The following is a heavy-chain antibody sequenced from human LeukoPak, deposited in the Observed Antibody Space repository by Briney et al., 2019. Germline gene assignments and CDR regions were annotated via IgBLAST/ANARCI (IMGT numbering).Heavy chain of an antibody. D-gene: IGHD3-22*01. J-gene: IGHJ4*02. CDR2: IYYSGCT. Sequence: SETLSLTCTVSGGSVSSGSYYWSWIRQPPGKGLEWIGYIYYSGCTKYNPSLKSRVSISLDTSKNQFSLKLSSVTAADTAVYYCAGVEDSSGYYYFDYWGQGTLVTVSS. V-gene: IGHV4-61*01. CDR1: GGSVSSGSYY. CDR3: AGVEDSSGYYYFDY.